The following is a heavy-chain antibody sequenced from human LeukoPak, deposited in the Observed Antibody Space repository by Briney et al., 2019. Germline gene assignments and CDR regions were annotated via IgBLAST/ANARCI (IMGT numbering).Heavy chain of an antibody. V-gene: IGHV3-21*01. J-gene: IGHJ4*02. Sequence: GGSLRLSCAASGFTFSSYSMNWVRQAPGKGLEWVSSISSSSSYIYYADSVKGRFTISRDNAKNSLYLQMNSLRAEDTAVYYCASAVPAAIEIDYWAREPWSPSPQ. CDR3: ASAVPAAIEIDY. D-gene: IGHD2-2*01. CDR1: GFTFSSYS. CDR2: ISSSSSYI.